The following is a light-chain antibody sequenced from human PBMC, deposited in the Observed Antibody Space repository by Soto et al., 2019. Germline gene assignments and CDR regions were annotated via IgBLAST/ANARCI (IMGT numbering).Light chain of an antibody. V-gene: IGKV3-20*01. J-gene: IGKJ2*01. CDR3: QQYGSSPPMYT. CDR2: SAS. Sequence: IVLMQSPGTLSLSPGERATLSCRASQSVASRALAWYQQKPGQAPRLLMYSASKRATGIPDRFSGSGSGTDFTLTISRLEPEDFAVYYCQQYGSSPPMYTFGQGTKLEIK. CDR1: QSVASRA.